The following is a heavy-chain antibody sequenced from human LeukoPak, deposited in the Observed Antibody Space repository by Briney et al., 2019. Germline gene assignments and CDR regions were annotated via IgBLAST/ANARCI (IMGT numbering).Heavy chain of an antibody. D-gene: IGHD5-12*01. V-gene: IGHV4-31*03. CDR3: ARAPRGYSGYDFSYWFDP. CDR2: VSYSGST. J-gene: IGHJ5*02. Sequence: SQTLSLTCTVSGGSISYGGYYWSWIRQHPGKGLEWIGYVSYSGSTYYNSSLESRLIISVDTSKNQFSLKLSSVTAADTAAYYCARAPRGYSGYDFSYWFDPWGQGTLVTVSS. CDR1: GGSISYGGYY.